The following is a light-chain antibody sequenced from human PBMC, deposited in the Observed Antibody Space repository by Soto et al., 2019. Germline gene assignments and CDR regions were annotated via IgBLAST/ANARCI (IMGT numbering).Light chain of an antibody. CDR1: QSGLYSSNNKNY. J-gene: IGKJ3*01. CDR2: WAS. V-gene: IGKV4-1*01. CDR3: QQYYSTLFT. Sequence: DIVMTQSPDSLAVSLGERATINCKSSQSGLYSSNNKNYLAWYQQKPGQPPKLLIYWASTRESGVPDRFGGSGSGTDFTLTISSLQAEDVAVYYCQQYYSTLFTFGPGTKVDIK.